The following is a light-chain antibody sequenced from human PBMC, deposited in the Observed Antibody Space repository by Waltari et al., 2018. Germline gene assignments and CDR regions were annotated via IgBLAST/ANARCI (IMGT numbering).Light chain of an antibody. Sequence: NYKLTQPPSVSESPGKTVTISCTGIGGTVVSHHVQWSRQRPGIAPTTVMYRDNRRPSGVPDRCSGSVDSSSNSASLRISGLQAEDEGDYYCQSYDSRNVVFGGGTRLTVL. J-gene: IGLJ3*02. CDR3: QSYDSRNVV. V-gene: IGLV6-57*02. CDR1: GGTVVSHH. CDR2: RDN.